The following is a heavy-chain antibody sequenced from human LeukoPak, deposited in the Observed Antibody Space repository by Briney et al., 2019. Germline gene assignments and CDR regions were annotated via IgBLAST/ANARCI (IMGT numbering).Heavy chain of an antibody. V-gene: IGHV3-23*01. D-gene: IGHD4-17*01. CDR2: ISGSGGST. CDR3: AKSYPTVTTPLYYYYMDV. J-gene: IGHJ6*03. Sequence: PGGSLRLSCAASGFTFSSYGMSWVRQAPGKGLEWVSAISGSGGSTYYADSVKGRFTISRDNSKNTLYLQMNSLRAEDTAVYYCAKSYPTVTTPLYYYYMDVWGKGTTVTISS. CDR1: GFTFSSYG.